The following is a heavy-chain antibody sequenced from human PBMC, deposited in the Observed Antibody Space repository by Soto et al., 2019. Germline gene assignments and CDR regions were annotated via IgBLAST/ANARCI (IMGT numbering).Heavy chain of an antibody. J-gene: IGHJ2*01. CDR1: GGSISSYY. Sequence: SETLSLTCTVSGGSISSYYWSWIRQPPGKGLEWIGYIYYSGSTNYNPSLKSRVTISVDTSKNQFSLKLSSVTAADTAVYYCASSFFNDTATTEIYTLSRHRRSSDL. CDR3: ASSFFNDTATTEIYTLSRHRRSSDL. D-gene: IGHD4-17*01. CDR2: IYYSGST. V-gene: IGHV4-59*01.